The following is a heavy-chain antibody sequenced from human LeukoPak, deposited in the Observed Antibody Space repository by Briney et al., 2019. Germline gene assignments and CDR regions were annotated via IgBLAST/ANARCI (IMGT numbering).Heavy chain of an antibody. J-gene: IGHJ1*01. CDR2: ISSSSSHI. D-gene: IGHD2-21*02. CDR3: ARGYCGGDCYGD. CDR1: GFTFSSYT. Sequence: PGGSLRLSCAASGFTFSSYTMNWVRQAPGKGLESVSSISSSSSHIYYADSVKGRFTISRDNTKSSLYLQMNSLRAEDMAVYYCARGYCGGDCYGDWGQGTLVTVSS. V-gene: IGHV3-21*01.